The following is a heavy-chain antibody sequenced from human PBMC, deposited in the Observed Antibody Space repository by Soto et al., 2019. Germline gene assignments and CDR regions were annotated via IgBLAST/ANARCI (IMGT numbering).Heavy chain of an antibody. J-gene: IGHJ4*02. CDR3: ARVKYYYDSSGYPTPLYYFDY. Sequence: ASETLSLTCTVSGGSISSYYWSWIRQPAGKGLEWIGRIYTSGSTNYNPSLKSRVTMSVDTSKNQFSLKLSSVTAADTAVYYCARVKYYYDSSGYPTPLYYFDYWGQGTLVTVSS. CDR1: GGSISSYY. V-gene: IGHV4-4*07. D-gene: IGHD3-22*01. CDR2: IYTSGST.